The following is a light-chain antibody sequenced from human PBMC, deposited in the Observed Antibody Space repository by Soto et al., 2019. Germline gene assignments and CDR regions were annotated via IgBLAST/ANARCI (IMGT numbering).Light chain of an antibody. CDR3: MQALQTPLT. V-gene: IGKV2-28*01. J-gene: IGKJ4*01. CDR2: LGS. CDR1: QSLLHSNGYNY. Sequence: DIVMTQSPLSLPVTPGEPASISCRSSQSLLHSNGYNYLDWYLQKPGQSPQLLIYLGSNRASGVPDRFSGSGSGPDVTLKISRVEAEDVGVYYCMQALQTPLTFGGGTKVEIK.